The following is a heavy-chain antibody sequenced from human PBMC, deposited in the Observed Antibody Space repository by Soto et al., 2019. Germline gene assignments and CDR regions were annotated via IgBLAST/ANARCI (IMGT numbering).Heavy chain of an antibody. CDR2: INPSGGST. Sequence: ASVKVSCKASGYTFTSYYMHWVRQAPGQGLEWMGIINPSGGSTSYAQKLQGRVTMTTDTSTSTAYMELRSLRSDDTAVYYCASSVGPGIFGVVITGPYYGMDVWGQGTTVTVSS. J-gene: IGHJ6*02. CDR1: GYTFTSYY. V-gene: IGHV1-46*01. D-gene: IGHD3-3*01. CDR3: ASSVGPGIFGVVITGPYYGMDV.